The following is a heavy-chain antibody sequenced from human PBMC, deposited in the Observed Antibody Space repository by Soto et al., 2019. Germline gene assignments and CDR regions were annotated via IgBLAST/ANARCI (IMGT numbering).Heavy chain of an antibody. CDR2: ISYSGST. D-gene: IGHD2-8*01. CDR1: GDSISRNIYY. J-gene: IGHJ4*02. V-gene: IGHV4-31*03. CDR3: GGGPNQFYFDY. Sequence: QVQLRESGPGLVKPSQTLSLTCTVSGDSISRNIYYWTWIRQHPGKGLEWIGYISYSGSTYYNPSLKSRVTMSLDTSKNQFSLSLSSVTAADTALYYCGGGPNQFYFDYWGQGALVTVSS.